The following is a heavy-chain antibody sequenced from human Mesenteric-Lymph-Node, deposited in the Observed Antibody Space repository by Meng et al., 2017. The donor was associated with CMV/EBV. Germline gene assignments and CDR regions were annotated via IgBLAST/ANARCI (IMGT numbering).Heavy chain of an antibody. Sequence: QVQLQQWGAGLLKPWETLSLTCAAYGGSFSGYYWSWIRQPPGKGLEWIGEINHSGVPNYNPSLKSRVTISLDRSKNQFSLKLSSVTAEDTAVYYCARGSDIPVNNYWGQGTLVTVSS. V-gene: IGHV4-34*01. D-gene: IGHD2-15*01. CDR1: GGSFSGYY. CDR3: ARGSDIPVNNY. CDR2: INHSGVP. J-gene: IGHJ4*02.